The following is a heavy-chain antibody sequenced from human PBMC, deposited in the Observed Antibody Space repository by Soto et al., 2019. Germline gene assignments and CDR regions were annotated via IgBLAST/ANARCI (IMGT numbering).Heavy chain of an antibody. Sequence: GGSLSLSCTGSGFPFDDFAINWVRQARGRGLEWVGLIRNQSYQETTEYAAAVKGRFTISRDNAKNSLYLQVNSLRADDTAVYYCARGNPGHYDSSGYRDAFDMWGQGTMVTVSS. CDR1: GFPFDDFA. D-gene: IGHD3-22*01. J-gene: IGHJ3*02. V-gene: IGHV3-49*04. CDR2: IRNQSYQETT. CDR3: ARGNPGHYDSSGYRDAFDM.